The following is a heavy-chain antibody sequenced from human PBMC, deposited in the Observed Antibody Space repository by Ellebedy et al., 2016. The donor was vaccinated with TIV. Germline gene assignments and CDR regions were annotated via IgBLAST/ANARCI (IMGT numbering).Heavy chain of an antibody. V-gene: IGHV1-18*04. Sequence: AASVKVSCKTSGYTFTDYYIHWVRQAPGQGLEWMGWISGYSVNTDYAQKFQGRVTITTDTGTNTGDMELTSLTSDDTAVYYCARDPVRVGPAFDIWGQGTMVTVSS. J-gene: IGHJ3*02. CDR3: ARDPVRVGPAFDI. CDR1: GYTFTDYY. D-gene: IGHD4-17*01. CDR2: ISGYSVNT.